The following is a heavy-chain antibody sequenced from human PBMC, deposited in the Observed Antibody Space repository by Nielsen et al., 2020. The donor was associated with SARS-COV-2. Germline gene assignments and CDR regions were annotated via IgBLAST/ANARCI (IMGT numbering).Heavy chain of an antibody. D-gene: IGHD6-19*01. CDR3: TTPGYSGWYGY. Sequence: GESLKISCAASGFTFSTYAMSWVRQAPGKGLEWVSLINNNGGSTYYADSVKGRFTISRDNSRNTLYLQMNGLRAEDTAIYYCTTPGYSGWYGYWGQGTLVTVSS. CDR1: GFTFSTYA. V-gene: IGHV3-23*01. J-gene: IGHJ4*02. CDR2: INNNGGST.